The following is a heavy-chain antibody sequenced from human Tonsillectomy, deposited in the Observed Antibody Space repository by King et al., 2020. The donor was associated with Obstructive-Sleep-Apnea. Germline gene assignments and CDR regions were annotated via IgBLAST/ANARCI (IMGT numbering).Heavy chain of an antibody. V-gene: IGHV4-39*07. D-gene: IGHD5-18*01. J-gene: IGHJ4*02. CDR3: ARDLDTYFDS. Sequence: PLQESGPGLVKPSETLSLICTVSGGSISSSTYYWGWIRQPPGKGLEWIGSIYYTGVTYYNPSLKSRVTISVDTSKNQFSLKLSSVTAADTAVYYCARDLDTYFDSWGQGTLVTVSS. CDR2: IYYTGVT. CDR1: GGSISSSTYY.